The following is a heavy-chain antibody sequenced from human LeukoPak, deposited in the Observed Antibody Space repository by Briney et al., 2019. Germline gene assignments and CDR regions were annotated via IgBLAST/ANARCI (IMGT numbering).Heavy chain of an antibody. V-gene: IGHV1-46*01. CDR1: GYTFTSYY. Sequence: ASVTVSCKASGYTFTSYYMHWARQAPGQGLEWMGIINPSGGSTSYAQKFQGRVTMTRDTSTSTVYMELSSLRSEDTAVYYCAREHSSGYYDYWGQGTLVTVSS. D-gene: IGHD3-22*01. J-gene: IGHJ4*02. CDR2: INPSGGST. CDR3: AREHSSGYYDY.